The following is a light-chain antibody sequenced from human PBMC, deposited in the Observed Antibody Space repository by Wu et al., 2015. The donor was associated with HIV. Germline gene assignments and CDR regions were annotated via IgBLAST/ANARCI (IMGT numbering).Light chain of an antibody. V-gene: IGKV3-20*01. Sequence: EFVLTQSPGTLSLSPGERATLSCKASQTIARSHLAWYQQKPGQPPRLLIYSASSRAPGIPDRFSGSGSRTDFTLTISRLEPEDFAVYYCHQYGGSPPFTFGPGTKVDIK. CDR3: HQYGGSPPFT. J-gene: IGKJ3*01. CDR2: SAS. CDR1: QTIARSH.